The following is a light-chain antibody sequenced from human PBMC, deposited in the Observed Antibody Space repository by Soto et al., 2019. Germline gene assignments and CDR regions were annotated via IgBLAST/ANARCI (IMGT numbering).Light chain of an antibody. CDR1: SSDIGGHNY. V-gene: IGLV2-14*01. CDR2: EVS. J-gene: IGLJ2*01. Sequence: QSVLTQPASVSGSPGQSITVSCTGTSSDIGGHNYVSWYQQHPGKVPKLLIYEVSNRPSGVSNRFSGSKYGNTASPTVSGLQAEDEADYSCTSYTTTSTGVFGGGTQLTVL. CDR3: TSYTTTSTGV.